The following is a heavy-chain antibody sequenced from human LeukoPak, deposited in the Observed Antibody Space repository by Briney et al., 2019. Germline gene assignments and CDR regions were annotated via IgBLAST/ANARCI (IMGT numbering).Heavy chain of an antibody. D-gene: IGHD2-2*01. CDR3: AVSTRILPHDAFDI. CDR2: IYQSGSGKI. J-gene: IGHJ3*02. V-gene: IGHV4-38-2*02. Sequence: SETLSLTCTVSGYSISSGYYWGWIRQSPGRGLEGIGSIYQSGSGKIYYNRFLKSRVTVSVDPSKNHLSLRLTSVTAADTAVYYCAVSTRILPHDAFDIWGQGTMVTVSS. CDR1: GYSISSGYY.